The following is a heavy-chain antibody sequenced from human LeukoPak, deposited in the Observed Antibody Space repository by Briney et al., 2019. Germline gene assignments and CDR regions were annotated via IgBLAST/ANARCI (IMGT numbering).Heavy chain of an antibody. V-gene: IGHV3-30-3*01. Sequence: GGSPRLSCAASGFTFSSYAMHWVRQAPGKGLEWVAVISYDGSNKYYADSVKDRFTISRENSKNTLYLQMNSLRAEDTAVYYCAREEPIAAAGFDYWGQGTLVTVSS. CDR1: GFTFSSYA. CDR3: AREEPIAAAGFDY. D-gene: IGHD6-13*01. J-gene: IGHJ4*02. CDR2: ISYDGSNK.